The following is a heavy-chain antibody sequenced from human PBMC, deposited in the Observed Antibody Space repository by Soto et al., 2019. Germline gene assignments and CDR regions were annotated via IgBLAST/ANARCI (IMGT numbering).Heavy chain of an antibody. Sequence: SVKISCKASGGTFSSYAISWVRQAPGQGLEWMGGIIPIFGTANYAQNFQGRVTIAADESTNTAYMELSSLRSEDTAVYYCARDLGSGWYNYWGQGTLVTVSS. V-gene: IGHV1-69*13. CDR2: IIPIFGTA. D-gene: IGHD6-19*01. CDR1: GGTFSSYA. CDR3: ARDLGSGWYNY. J-gene: IGHJ4*02.